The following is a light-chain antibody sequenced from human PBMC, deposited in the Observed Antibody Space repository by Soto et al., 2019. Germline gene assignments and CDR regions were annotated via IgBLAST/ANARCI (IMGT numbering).Light chain of an antibody. V-gene: IGLV3-21*04. Sequence: SYELTQPPSVSVAPGKTARITCGGNNIGSKSVHWYQQKPGQAPVLVIYYDSDRPSGIPERFSGSNSGNTATLTISRVEAGDEADYYCQVWDSSRDQRYVFGTGTKLTVL. J-gene: IGLJ1*01. CDR1: NIGSKS. CDR3: QVWDSSRDQRYV. CDR2: YDS.